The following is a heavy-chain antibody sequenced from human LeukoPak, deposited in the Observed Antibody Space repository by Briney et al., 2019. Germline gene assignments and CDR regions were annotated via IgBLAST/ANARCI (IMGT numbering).Heavy chain of an antibody. Sequence: ASVKVSCKASGYTFTSYYTHWVRQAPGQGLEWMGIINPSGGGTTYAQKFQGRVTMTRDTSTSTVYMALSSLTSEDTAVYCCARAGYWAATGYATTWGQGTLVTVSS. CDR3: ARAGYWAATGYATT. V-gene: IGHV1-46*03. CDR2: INPSGGGT. J-gene: IGHJ5*02. D-gene: IGHD5-12*01. CDR1: GYTFTSYY.